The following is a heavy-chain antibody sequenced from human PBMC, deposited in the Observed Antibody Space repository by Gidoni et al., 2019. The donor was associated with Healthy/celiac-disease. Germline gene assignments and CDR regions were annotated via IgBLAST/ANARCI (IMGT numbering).Heavy chain of an antibody. D-gene: IGHD2-21*02. J-gene: IGHJ6*02. CDR1: GFTFSNAW. CDR2: IKSKTDGGTT. CDR3: TTGGNSDYYYYGMDV. V-gene: IGHV3-15*01. Sequence: EVQLVESGGGLVKPGGSLRLSCAASGFTFSNAWMSWVRQAPGKGLEWVGRIKSKTDGGTTDYAAPVKGRFTISRDDSKNTLYLQMNSLKTEDTAVYYCTTGGNSDYYYYGMDVWGQGTTVTVSS.